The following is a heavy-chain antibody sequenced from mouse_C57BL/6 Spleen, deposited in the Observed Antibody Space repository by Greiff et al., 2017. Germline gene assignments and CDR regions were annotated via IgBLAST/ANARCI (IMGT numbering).Heavy chain of an antibody. J-gene: IGHJ4*01. CDR3: AREYYGSSSYAMDY. D-gene: IGHD1-1*01. CDR1: GFSLTSYA. V-gene: IGHV2-9-1*01. Sequence: QVQLQQSGPGLVAPSQSLSITCTVSGFSLTSYAISWVRQPPGKGLEWLGVIWTGGGTNYNSALKSRLSISKDNSKSQVFLKMNSLQTDDTARYYCAREYYGSSSYAMDYWGQGTSVTVSS. CDR2: IWTGGGT.